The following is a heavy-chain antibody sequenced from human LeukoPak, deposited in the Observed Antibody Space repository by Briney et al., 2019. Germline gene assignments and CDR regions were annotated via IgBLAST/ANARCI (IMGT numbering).Heavy chain of an antibody. CDR1: GFTFSSYA. CDR3: AKVMTRTMVRGVPPSDY. V-gene: IGHV3-23*01. Sequence: GGSLRLSCAASGFTFSSYAMSWVRQAPGKGLEWVSAISGSGGSTYYADSVKGRFTISRDNSKNTLYLQMNSLRAEDTAVYYCAKVMTRTMVRGVPPSDYWGRGTLVTVSS. D-gene: IGHD3-10*01. J-gene: IGHJ4*02. CDR2: ISGSGGST.